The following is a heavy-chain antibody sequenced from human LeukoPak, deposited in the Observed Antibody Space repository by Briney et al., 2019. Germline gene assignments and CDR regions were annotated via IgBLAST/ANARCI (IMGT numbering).Heavy chain of an antibody. CDR2: INPNSGGT. CDR3: VRDPSEVGAL. CDR1: GYTFTGYY. Sequence: ASVTVSCKASGYTFTGYYMHWVRQAPGQGLEWMGWINPNSGGTNYAQKFQGRVTMTSDTSISTAYMELSRLRSDDTAVYYCVRDPSEVGALWGQGTLVTVSS. V-gene: IGHV1-2*02. J-gene: IGHJ4*02. D-gene: IGHD1-26*01.